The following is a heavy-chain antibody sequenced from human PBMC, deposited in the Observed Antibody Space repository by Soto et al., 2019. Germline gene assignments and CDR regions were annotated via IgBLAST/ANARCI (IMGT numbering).Heavy chain of an antibody. CDR2: IYYSGST. CDR1: GGSISSSSYY. J-gene: IGHJ6*02. CDR3: ARLSIAVAGYYYYGMDV. V-gene: IGHV4-39*01. Sequence: SEILSLTCTVSGGSISSSSYYWGWIRQPPGKGLEWIGSIYYSGSTYYNPSLKSRVTISVDTSKNQFSLKLSSVTAADTAVYYCARLSIAVAGYYYYGMDVWGQGTTVTVSS. D-gene: IGHD6-19*01.